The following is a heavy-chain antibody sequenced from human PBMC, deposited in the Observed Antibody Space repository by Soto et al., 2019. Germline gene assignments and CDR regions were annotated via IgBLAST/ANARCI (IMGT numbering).Heavy chain of an antibody. J-gene: IGHJ4*02. V-gene: IGHV3-30-3*01. CDR3: ANAYSSSWHNFNY. CDR1: GFTFSTYA. Sequence: PGGPLRLSCAASGFTFSTYALHWVRQAPGKGLEWVAIISYDGSSKYYADSVKGRFTISRDNSKDTLFLQMDSLRPDDTAIYYCANAYSSSWHNFNYWGQG. CDR2: ISYDGSSK. D-gene: IGHD6-13*01.